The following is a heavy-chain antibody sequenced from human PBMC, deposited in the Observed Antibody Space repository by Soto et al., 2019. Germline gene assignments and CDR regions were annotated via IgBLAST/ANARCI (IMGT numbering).Heavy chain of an antibody. V-gene: IGHV5-51*01. CDR3: ARRVSNPWLDYGMDV. J-gene: IGHJ6*02. D-gene: IGHD5-12*01. CDR1: GYSFTSYW. Sequence: PGESLKISCKGSGYSFTSYWIGWVRQMPGKGLEWMGIIYPGDSDTRYSPSFQGQVTISADKSISTAYLQWSSLKASDTAMYYCARRVSNPWLDYGMDVWGQGTTVTVSS. CDR2: IYPGDSDT.